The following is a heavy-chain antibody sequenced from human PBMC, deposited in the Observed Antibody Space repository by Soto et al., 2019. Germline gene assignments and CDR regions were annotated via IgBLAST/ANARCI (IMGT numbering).Heavy chain of an antibody. CDR2: IYHSGST. V-gene: IGHV4-4*02. D-gene: IGHD2-2*01. CDR3: AREAIWYFVL. CDR1: SGSIIRSNW. Sequence: SETLPRTCAVSSGSIIRSNWSRCVRQPPGKGLEWIGEIYHSGSTNDSPSLKSRVTISVDKSKNQFSLKLSSVTAADTAVYYWAREAIWYFVLWGRGILVTVXP. J-gene: IGHJ2*01.